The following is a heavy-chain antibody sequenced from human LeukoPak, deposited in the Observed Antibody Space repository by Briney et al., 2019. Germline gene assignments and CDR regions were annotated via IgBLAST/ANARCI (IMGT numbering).Heavy chain of an antibody. J-gene: IGHJ3*02. CDR1: GFTISSYG. CDR2: ISYDGSNK. D-gene: IGHD4-17*01. Sequence: GGSLRLSCAASGFTISSYGMHWVRQAPGKGLEWVAVISYDGSNKYYADSVKGRFTISRDNSKNTLYLQMNSLRAEDTAVYYCAKTDYGDYVSAFDIWGQGTMVTVSS. V-gene: IGHV3-30*18. CDR3: AKTDYGDYVSAFDI.